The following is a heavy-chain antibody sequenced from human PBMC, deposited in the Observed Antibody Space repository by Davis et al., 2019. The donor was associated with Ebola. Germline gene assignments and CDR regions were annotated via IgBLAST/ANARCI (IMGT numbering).Heavy chain of an antibody. V-gene: IGHV4-34*01. CDR2: INHSGST. D-gene: IGHD3-16*01. Sequence: PGGSLRLSCAVYGGSFSGYYWSWIRQPPGKGLEWIGEINHSGSTNYNPSLKSRVTISVDTSKNQFSLKLSSVTAADTAVYYCARGSLRRGTAFDIWGQGTMVTVSS. CDR1: GGSFSGYY. J-gene: IGHJ3*02. CDR3: ARGSLRRGTAFDI.